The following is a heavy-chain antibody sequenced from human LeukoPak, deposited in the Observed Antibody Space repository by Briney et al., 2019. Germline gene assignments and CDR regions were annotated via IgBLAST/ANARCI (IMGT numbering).Heavy chain of an antibody. J-gene: IGHJ4*02. CDR1: GYTFTVYY. CDR2: ITPNSGGT. D-gene: IGHD2-2*02. CDR3: ARDRGYQLLYPPLPRDY. Sequence: GASVKVSCKASGYTFTVYYMHWVRQAPGQGLEWMGWITPNSGGTNYAQMFQGRVTMTRDASISTAYMELSRLRSHDTAVYYCARDRGYQLLYPPLPRDYWGQGTLVTVSS. V-gene: IGHV1-2*02.